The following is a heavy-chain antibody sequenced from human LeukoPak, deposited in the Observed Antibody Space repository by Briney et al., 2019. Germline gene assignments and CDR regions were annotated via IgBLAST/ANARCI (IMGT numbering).Heavy chain of an antibody. Sequence: GGSLRLSCAAPGFTFSSYEMNWVRQAPGKGLEWVSYISSSGSTIYYADSVKGRFTISRDNAKNSLYLQMNSLRAEDTAVYYCARAAYCGGDCYPLDYWGQGTLVTVSS. CDR2: ISSSGSTI. J-gene: IGHJ4*02. CDR1: GFTFSSYE. V-gene: IGHV3-48*03. CDR3: ARAAYCGGDCYPLDY. D-gene: IGHD2-21*02.